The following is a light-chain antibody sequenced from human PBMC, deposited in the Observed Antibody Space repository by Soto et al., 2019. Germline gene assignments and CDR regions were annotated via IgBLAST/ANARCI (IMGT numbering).Light chain of an antibody. V-gene: IGLV3-1*01. CDR1: ELGDKF. CDR2: QDT. CDR3: QSWDSSTLI. Sequence: SYELTQPPSVSVSPGQTATIACSGDELGDKFVCWCQHKSGQSPVLVIYQDTKRPPGSPERFSGSISGNTATLTISGTQAMDEADYYCQSWDSSTLIFGGGTKLTVL. J-gene: IGLJ2*01.